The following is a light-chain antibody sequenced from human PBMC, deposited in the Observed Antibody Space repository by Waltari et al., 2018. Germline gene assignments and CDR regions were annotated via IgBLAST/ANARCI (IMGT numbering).Light chain of an antibody. Sequence: QSGLTQPASVSGSPGQSITISCSGCSHDIGTYNYVPWYQQHPGKAPKLLIFDVNSRPSGIPNRFSGSKSGRTASLTISGLQVEDEANYYCCSYTSTSLYVLFGGGTQVTVL. CDR3: CSYTSTSLYVL. J-gene: IGLJ2*01. CDR1: SHDIGTYNY. V-gene: IGLV2-14*03. CDR2: DVN.